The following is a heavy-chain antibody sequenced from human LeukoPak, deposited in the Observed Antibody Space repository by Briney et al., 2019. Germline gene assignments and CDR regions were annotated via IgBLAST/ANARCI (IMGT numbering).Heavy chain of an antibody. V-gene: IGHV4-59*08. D-gene: IGHD3-9*01. J-gene: IGHJ4*02. CDR1: GGSISSYY. CDR3: ARRYFDWSTFDY. Sequence: PSETLSLTCTVSGGSISSYYWSWIRQPPGKGLEWIGYIYYSGSINYNPSLKSRVTISVDTSKNQFSLKLSSVTAADTAVYYCARRYFDWSTFDYWGQGTLVTVSS. CDR2: IYYSGSI.